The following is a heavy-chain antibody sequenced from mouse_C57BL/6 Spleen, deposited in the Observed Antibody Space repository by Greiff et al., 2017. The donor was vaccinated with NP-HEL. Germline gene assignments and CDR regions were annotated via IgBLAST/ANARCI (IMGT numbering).Heavy chain of an antibody. V-gene: IGHV1-42*01. CDR1: GYSFTGYY. CDR3: ARYFFDV. J-gene: IGHJ1*03. Sequence: EVKLVESGPELVKPGASVKISCKASGYSFTGYYMNWVKQSPEKSLEWIGEINPSTGGTTYNQKFKAKATLTVDKSSSTAYMQLKSLTSEDSAVYYCARYFFDVWGTGTTVTVSS. CDR2: INPSTGGT.